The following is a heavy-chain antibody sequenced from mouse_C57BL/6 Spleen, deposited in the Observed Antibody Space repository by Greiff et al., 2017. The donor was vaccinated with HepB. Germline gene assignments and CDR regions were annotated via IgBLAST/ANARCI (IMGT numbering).Heavy chain of an antibody. D-gene: IGHD1-1*01. V-gene: IGHV1-55*01. CDR3: ARKGTTVRYAMDY. CDR1: GYTFTSYW. Sequence: VQLQQPGAELVKPGASVKMSCKASGYTFTSYWITWVKQRPGQGLEWIGDIYPGSGSTNYNEKLKSKATLTVDTSSSTAYMQLSSLTSEDSAVYYCARKGTTVRYAMDYWGQGTSVTVSS. CDR2: IYPGSGST. J-gene: IGHJ4*01.